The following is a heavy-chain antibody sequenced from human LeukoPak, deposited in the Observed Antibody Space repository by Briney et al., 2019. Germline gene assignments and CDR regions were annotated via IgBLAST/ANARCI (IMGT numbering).Heavy chain of an antibody. CDR2: IYYSGST. Sequence: SETLSVTCTVSGGSISSYYWSWIRQPPGKGLEWIGYIYYSGSTNYNPSLKSRVTISVDTSKNQFSLKLSSVTAADTAVYYCARPSQSSSWYYFDYWGQGTLVTVSS. J-gene: IGHJ4*02. CDR3: ARPSQSSSWYYFDY. D-gene: IGHD6-13*01. CDR1: GGSISSYY. V-gene: IGHV4-59*01.